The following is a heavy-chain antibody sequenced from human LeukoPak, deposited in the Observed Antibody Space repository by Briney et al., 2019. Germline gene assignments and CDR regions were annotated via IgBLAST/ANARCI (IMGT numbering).Heavy chain of an antibody. D-gene: IGHD3-3*01. V-gene: IGHV3-53*01. CDR3: ARPLRFNNNMDV. CDR2: IYSNGNG. CDR1: GFTVSSNF. Sequence: GGSLRLSCAASGFTVSSNFMSWVRQTPGKGLEWVSIIYSNGNGYYAASVEGRFTISRDNSKNTMYLQMNSLRAEDTAVYYCARPLRFNNNMDVWGQGTTVTVSS. J-gene: IGHJ6*02.